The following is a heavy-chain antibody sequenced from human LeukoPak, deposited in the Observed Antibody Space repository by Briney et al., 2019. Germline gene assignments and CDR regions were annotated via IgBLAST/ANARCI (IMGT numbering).Heavy chain of an antibody. J-gene: IGHJ6*03. D-gene: IGHD4-17*01. CDR2: ISSSSYI. CDR3: ARVYGDYYYYMDV. CDR1: GASISSYY. V-gene: IGHV3-69-1*01. Sequence: PSETLSLTCTVSGASISSYYWSWIRQPPGKGLEWVSSISSSSYIYYADSVKGRFTISRDNAKNSLYLQMNSLRAEDTAVYYCARVYGDYYYYMDVWGKGTTVTVSS.